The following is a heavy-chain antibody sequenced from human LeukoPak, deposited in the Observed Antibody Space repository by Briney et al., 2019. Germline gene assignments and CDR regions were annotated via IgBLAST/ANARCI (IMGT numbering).Heavy chain of an antibody. D-gene: IGHD6-19*01. Sequence: SETLSPTCTVSGGSTSSYYWSWIRQPAGKGLEWIGRIYTSGSTNYNPSLKSRVTMSVDTSKNQFSLKLSSVTAADTAVYYCAREWSGSSGWYSVVDYYYYYGMDVWGQGTTVTVSS. CDR2: IYTSGST. CDR1: GGSTSSYY. V-gene: IGHV4-4*07. CDR3: AREWSGSSGWYSVVDYYYYYGMDV. J-gene: IGHJ6*02.